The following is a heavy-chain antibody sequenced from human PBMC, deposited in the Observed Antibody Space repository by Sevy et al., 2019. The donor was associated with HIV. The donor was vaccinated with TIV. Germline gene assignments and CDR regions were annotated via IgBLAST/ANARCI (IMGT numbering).Heavy chain of an antibody. V-gene: IGHV1-46*01. Sequence: ASVKVSCKASGYSFTSYEIHWVRQAPGQGLEWMGIINPSGGSTSYAQKFQDRVTMIRDTSTTTVYMELSSLRSEDTAVYFSARLRACGGDCYYYDFWGQGTLVTVSS. D-gene: IGHD2-21*02. CDR1: GYSFTSYE. CDR3: ARLRACGGDCYYYDF. CDR2: INPSGGST. J-gene: IGHJ4*02.